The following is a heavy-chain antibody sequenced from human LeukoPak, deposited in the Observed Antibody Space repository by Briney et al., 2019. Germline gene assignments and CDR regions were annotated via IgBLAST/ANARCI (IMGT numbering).Heavy chain of an antibody. J-gene: IGHJ4*02. CDR2: INPHSGGT. D-gene: IGHD6-19*01. CDR3: ARGPQYGSDWNFRRVIDY. Sequence: ASVKVSCKTSGYSFTAFYIHWVRQAPGQGLEWMGWINPHSGGTSYAQKFQGRVTMTRDTSISTAYMELTRLTSDDTGVYYCARGPQYGSDWNFRRVIDYWGQGTLVTVSS. V-gene: IGHV1-2*02. CDR1: GYSFTAFY.